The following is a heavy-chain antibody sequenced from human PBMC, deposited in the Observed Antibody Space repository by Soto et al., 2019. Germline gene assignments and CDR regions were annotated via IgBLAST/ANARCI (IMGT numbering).Heavy chain of an antibody. D-gene: IGHD6-13*01. V-gene: IGHV3-23*01. J-gene: IGHJ6*02. CDR1: GFTFSSYA. CDR2: ISGSGGST. Sequence: PGGSLRLSCAASGFTFSSYAMSWVRQAPGKGLEWVSAISGSGGSTYYADSVKGRFTISRDNSKNTLYLQMNSLRAEDMAVYYCAKDGYSSSWYPNYYYYYGMDVWGQGTTVTVSS. CDR3: AKDGYSSSWYPNYYYYYGMDV.